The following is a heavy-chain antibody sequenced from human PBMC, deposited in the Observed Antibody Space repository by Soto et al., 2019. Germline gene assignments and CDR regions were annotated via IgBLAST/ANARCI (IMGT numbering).Heavy chain of an antibody. CDR2: VHYSGSP. J-gene: IGHJ4*02. D-gene: IGHD2-15*01. CDR1: GGSISSSSYS. CDR3: ARGLDCSGGSCYGGSDY. V-gene: IGHV4-39*01. Sequence: SETLSLTCSVSGGSISSSSYSWGWIRQPPGKGLEWIGSVHYSGSPYYNPSLRSRVTILVDTSKNQFSLKLSSVTAADTAVYYCARGLDCSGGSCYGGSDYWGQGTLVTVSS.